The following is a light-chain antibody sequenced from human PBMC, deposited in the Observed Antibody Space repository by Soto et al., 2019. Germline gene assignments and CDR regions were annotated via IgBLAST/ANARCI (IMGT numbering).Light chain of an antibody. Sequence: EIVLTQSPGTLSLSPGERATLTCRASQSVSSSFFAWYQQKPGQAPRLLIYGASNRATCIPDRFSGSGSGTDFTLTISRLEPEDCAVYYCQQYVTSPWAFGQGTKV. CDR3: QQYVTSPWA. CDR2: GAS. V-gene: IGKV3-20*01. J-gene: IGKJ1*01. CDR1: QSVSSSF.